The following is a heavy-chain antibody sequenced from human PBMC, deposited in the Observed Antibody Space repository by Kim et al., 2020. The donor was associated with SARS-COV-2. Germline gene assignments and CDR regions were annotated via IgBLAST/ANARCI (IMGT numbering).Heavy chain of an antibody. D-gene: IGHD3-10*01. Sequence: SETLSLTCTVSGGSISSSSYYWGWIRQPPGKGLEWIGSIHYSGRTYYNPSLKSRVTISVDTSKNQFSLKLSSVTAADTAVYYCAGHVFGSWSDWKLWWFDPWGQGTLVIVSS. CDR1: GGSISSSSYY. CDR3: AGHVFGSWSDWKLWWFDP. J-gene: IGHJ5*02. CDR2: IHYSGRT. V-gene: IGHV4-39*01.